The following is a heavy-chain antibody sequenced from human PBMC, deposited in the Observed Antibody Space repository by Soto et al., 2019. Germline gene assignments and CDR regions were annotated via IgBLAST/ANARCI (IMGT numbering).Heavy chain of an antibody. Sequence: ASVKVSCKASGYTFTSYAMHWVRRAPGQRLEWMGWINAGNGNTKYSQKFQGRVTITRDTSASTAYMELSSLRSEDTAVYYCARGRVGSGSYYAGGHMDVWGKGTTVTVSS. CDR1: GYTFTSYA. J-gene: IGHJ6*04. V-gene: IGHV1-3*01. CDR2: INAGNGNT. D-gene: IGHD3-10*01. CDR3: ARGRVGSGSYYAGGHMDV.